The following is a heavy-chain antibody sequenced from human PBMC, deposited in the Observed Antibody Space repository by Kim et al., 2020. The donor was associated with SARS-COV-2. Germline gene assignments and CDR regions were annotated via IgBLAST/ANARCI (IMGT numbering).Heavy chain of an antibody. CDR1: GFTFSSYA. CDR3: VRDQSSGSYAFDD. V-gene: IGHV3-30*04. J-gene: IGHJ4*02. CDR2: ISYAGTNT. D-gene: IGHD1-26*01. Sequence: GGSLRLSCAASGFTFSSYAMHWVRQAPGKGLEWVAIISYAGTNTYYADSVKGQFTISRDNSKNTLYLQMKSLRPEDTAVYYCVRDQSSGSYAFDDWGQGT.